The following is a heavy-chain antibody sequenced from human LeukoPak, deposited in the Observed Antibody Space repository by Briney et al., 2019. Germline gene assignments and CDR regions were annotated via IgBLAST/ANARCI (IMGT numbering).Heavy chain of an antibody. J-gene: IGHJ4*02. CDR3: AKDKRDYYYDSSGYYHK. V-gene: IGHV3-9*01. D-gene: IGHD3-22*01. Sequence: GGSLRLSCAASGFTFDDYAMHWVRQAPGKGLEWVSGISWNSGSIGYADSVKGRFTISRDNAKNSLYLQMNSLRAEDTALYYCAKDKRDYYYDSSGYYHKWGQGTLVTVSS. CDR1: GFTFDDYA. CDR2: ISWNSGSI.